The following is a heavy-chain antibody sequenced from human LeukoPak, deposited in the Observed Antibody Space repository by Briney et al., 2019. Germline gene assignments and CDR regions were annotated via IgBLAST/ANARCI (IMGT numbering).Heavy chain of an antibody. CDR3: AKDSNYGSGSYYPRGVDY. Sequence: GGSLRLSCAASGFTFSSYAMSWVRQAPGKGLEWVSAISGSGGSTYYADSVKGRFTISRDNSKNTLYLQMNSLRAEDTAVYYCAKDSNYGSGSYYPRGVDYWGQGTLVTVSS. V-gene: IGHV3-23*01. CDR1: GFTFSSYA. D-gene: IGHD3-10*01. J-gene: IGHJ4*02. CDR2: ISGSGGST.